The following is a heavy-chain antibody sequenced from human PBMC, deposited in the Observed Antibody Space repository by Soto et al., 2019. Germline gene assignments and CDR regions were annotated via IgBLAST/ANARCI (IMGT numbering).Heavy chain of an antibody. CDR1: GGSINSGAYY. Sequence: QVQLQESGPGLVKPSQTLSLTCTVSGGSINSGAYYWSWIRQPPGKGLEWIGYIYYSGSTYYNPSLKPRFAISVDMSQKHFSLKLSSVTAADTAVYYCVRVSLGGSSSWYIDYWGQGTLVTVSS. V-gene: IGHV4-30-4*01. J-gene: IGHJ4*02. D-gene: IGHD6-13*01. CDR2: IYYSGST. CDR3: VRVSLGGSSSWYIDY.